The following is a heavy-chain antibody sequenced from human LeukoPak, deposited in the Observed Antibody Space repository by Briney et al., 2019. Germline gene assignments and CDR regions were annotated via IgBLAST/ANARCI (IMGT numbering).Heavy chain of an antibody. CDR1: GGSISSYY. D-gene: IGHD4-17*01. J-gene: IGHJ4*02. Sequence: SETLSLTCTVSGGSISSYYWRWIRQPAGRGLEWIGRIYTSGSTNYNPSLKSRVTMSVDTSKNQFSLKLSSVTAADTAVYYCALTTVTTKRYYFDYWGQGTLVTVSS. V-gene: IGHV4-4*07. CDR3: ALTTVTTKRYYFDY. CDR2: IYTSGST.